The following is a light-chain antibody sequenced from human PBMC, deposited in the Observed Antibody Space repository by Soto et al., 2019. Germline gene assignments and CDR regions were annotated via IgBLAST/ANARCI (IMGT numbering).Light chain of an antibody. J-gene: IGKJ2*01. Sequence: EVVMSQSPLFLPVTLGQPASISCRSSQSLLHTDGNTYLSWFHQRPGHSPRRLIYKISNRDAGVPPRFSGSGSCTDFTLKITRVEAEDVGFYFCMHGIVWPYTFGKGT. V-gene: IGKV2-30*02. CDR3: MHGIVWPYT. CDR1: QSLLHTDGNTY. CDR2: KIS.